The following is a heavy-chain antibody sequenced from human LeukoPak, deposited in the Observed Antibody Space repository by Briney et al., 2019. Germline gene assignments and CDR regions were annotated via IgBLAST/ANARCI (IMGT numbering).Heavy chain of an antibody. CDR3: ARDSFPGRYYEGAFDI. D-gene: IGHD3-22*01. CDR1: GYTLTELS. Sequence: ASVKVSCKVSGYTLTELSMHWVRQAPGQGLEWMGWINPNSGGTNYTQKFQGRVTMTRDTSISTAYMELSRLRSDDTAVYYCARDSFPGRYYEGAFDIWGQGTMVTVSS. CDR2: INPNSGGT. J-gene: IGHJ3*02. V-gene: IGHV1-2*02.